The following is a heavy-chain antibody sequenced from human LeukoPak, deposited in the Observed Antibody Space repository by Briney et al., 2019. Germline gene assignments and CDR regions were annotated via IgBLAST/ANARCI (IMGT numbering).Heavy chain of an antibody. CDR1: GFTFSDHY. CDR2: TRNKAKNNYT. V-gene: IGHV3-72*01. CDR3: ARGVSDSSGHHFFGN. D-gene: IGHD3-22*01. J-gene: IGHJ4*02. Sequence: PGGSLRLSCAASGFTFSDHYMDWVRQAPGKGLEWVGGTRNKAKNNYTIYAESVQGKFNISIDDSKNSLYLQMNSLKSEDTAVYYCARGVSDSSGHHFFGNWGQGTSVTVSS.